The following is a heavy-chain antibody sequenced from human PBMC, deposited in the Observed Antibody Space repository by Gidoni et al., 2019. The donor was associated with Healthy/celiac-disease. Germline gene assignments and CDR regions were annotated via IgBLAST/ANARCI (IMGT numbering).Heavy chain of an antibody. CDR2: IIPIFGTA. J-gene: IGHJ6*03. CDR3: ARAPRQDCSSTSCLLTPHDYYYMDV. V-gene: IGHV1-69*06. D-gene: IGHD2-2*01. Sequence: QVKLVQSGAEAEKPGSSVNVSCKASGGTFSSYAIRWVRQAPGQGLAWMGGIIPIFGTANYAQKFQGRVTITADKSTSTAYMALSSLRSEDTAVYYCARAPRQDCSSTSCLLTPHDYYYMDVWGKGTTVTVSS. CDR1: GGTFSSYA.